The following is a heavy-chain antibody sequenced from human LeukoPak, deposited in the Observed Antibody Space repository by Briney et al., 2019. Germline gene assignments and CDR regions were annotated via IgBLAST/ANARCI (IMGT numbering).Heavy chain of an antibody. J-gene: IGHJ4*02. CDR2: IRYDGSNK. D-gene: IGHD3-3*01. V-gene: IGHV3-30*02. CDR3: AKGSYDFGSLYYFDY. Sequence: GGSLRLSCAASGFTFSSYGMHWVRQAPGKGLEWVAFIRYDGSNKYYADSVKGRFTISRDNSKNTLYLQMNSLRADDTAVYYCAKGSYDFGSLYYFDYWGQGTLVTVSS. CDR1: GFTFSSYG.